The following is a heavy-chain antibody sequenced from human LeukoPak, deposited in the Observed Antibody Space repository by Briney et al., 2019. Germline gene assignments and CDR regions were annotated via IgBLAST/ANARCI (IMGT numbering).Heavy chain of an antibody. CDR3: ARDRTYDSSGLLDY. D-gene: IGHD3-22*01. Sequence: GGSLRLSCAASGFTFDDYGMSWVRQAPGKGLEWVSGINWNGGSTGYADSVKGRFTISRDNAKNSLYLQMNSLRAEDTALYYCARDRTYDSSGLLDYWGQGTLVTVSS. CDR1: GFTFDDYG. J-gene: IGHJ4*02. V-gene: IGHV3-20*04. CDR2: INWNGGST.